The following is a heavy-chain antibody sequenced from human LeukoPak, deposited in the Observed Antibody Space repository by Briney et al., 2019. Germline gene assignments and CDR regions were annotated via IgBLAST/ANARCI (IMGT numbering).Heavy chain of an antibody. D-gene: IGHD6-13*01. CDR3: AKDQGSSSWYGGDC. J-gene: IGHJ4*02. V-gene: IGHV3-30*02. Sequence: GGSLRLSCAASGFTFSSYGMHWVRQAPGKGLEWVAFIRYDGSNKYYADSVKGRFTISRDNSKNTLYLQMNSLRAEDTAVYYCAKDQGSSSWYGGDCWGQGTLVTVSS. CDR1: GFTFSSYG. CDR2: IRYDGSNK.